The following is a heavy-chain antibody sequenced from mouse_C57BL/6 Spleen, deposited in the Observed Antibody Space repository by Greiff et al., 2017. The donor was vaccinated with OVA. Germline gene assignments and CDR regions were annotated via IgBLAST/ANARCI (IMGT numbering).Heavy chain of an antibody. J-gene: IGHJ4*01. Sequence: VQLQQSGAELMKPGASVKLSCKATGYTFTGYWIEWVKQRPGHGLEWIGEILPGSGSTNYNEKFKGKATFTADTSSNTAYMQLSSLTTEDSGIYYSVRARDGKEEKNAMDYWGQGTPVTVSS. D-gene: IGHD2-1*01. CDR2: ILPGSGST. CDR3: VRARDGKEEKNAMDY. CDR1: GYTFTGYW. V-gene: IGHV1-9*01.